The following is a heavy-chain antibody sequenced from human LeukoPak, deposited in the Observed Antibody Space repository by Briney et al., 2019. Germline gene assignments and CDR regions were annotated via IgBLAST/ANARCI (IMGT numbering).Heavy chain of an antibody. CDR1: GYSFTNYW. V-gene: IGHV5-51*01. D-gene: IGHD5/OR15-5a*01. J-gene: IGHJ5*02. CDR2: MHPGESEI. CDR3: AKTIASLGSGARYFDP. Sequence: GESLKISCKASGYSFTNYWIAWVRQKPGKGLEWMGIMHPGESEINYSPSFEGQVTISADTSISTAYLEWYSLKASDSTIYYCAKTIASLGSGARYFDPWGQGTMITVSS.